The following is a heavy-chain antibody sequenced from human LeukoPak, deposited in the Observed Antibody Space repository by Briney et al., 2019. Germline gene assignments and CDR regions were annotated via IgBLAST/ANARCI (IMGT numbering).Heavy chain of an antibody. CDR1: GFTFSDYY. CDR2: ISSSGSTI. J-gene: IGHJ4*02. CDR3: ASTVDFWSGFDY. V-gene: IGHV3-11*01. D-gene: IGHD3-3*01. Sequence: GGSLRLSCAASGFTFSDYYMSWIRQAPGKGLEWVSYISSSGSTIYYADSVKGRLTISRDNAKNSLYLQMNSLRAEDTAVYYCASTVDFWSGFDYWGQGTLVTVSS.